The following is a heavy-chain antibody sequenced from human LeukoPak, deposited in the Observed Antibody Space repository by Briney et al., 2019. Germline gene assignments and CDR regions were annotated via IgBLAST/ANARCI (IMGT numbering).Heavy chain of an antibody. Sequence: SETLSLTCTVSGGSISSGGYYWSWIRQHPGKGLEWIGYIYYSGSTYYNPSLKSRVTISVDTSKNQFSLKLSSVTAADTAVYYCARSDETDDAFDTWGQGTMVTVSS. CDR1: GGSISSGGYY. D-gene: IGHD2-21*02. J-gene: IGHJ3*02. CDR3: ARSDETDDAFDT. CDR2: IYYSGST. V-gene: IGHV4-31*03.